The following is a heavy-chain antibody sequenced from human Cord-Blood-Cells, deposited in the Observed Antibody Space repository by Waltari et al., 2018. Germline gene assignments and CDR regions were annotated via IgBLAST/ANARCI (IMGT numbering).Heavy chain of an antibody. V-gene: IGHV3-72*01. CDR3: ARVVQEWLSYFDY. D-gene: IGHD3-3*01. CDR1: GFTFSDHY. Sequence: EVQLVESGGGLVQPGGSLRLSCAASGFTFSDHYMDWVRQAPGMGLEWVGRTRNKANSYTTEYAASVKGRFTISRDDSKNSLYLQMNSLKTEDTAVYYCARVVQEWLSYFDYWGQGTLVTVSS. CDR2: TRNKANSYTT. J-gene: IGHJ4*02.